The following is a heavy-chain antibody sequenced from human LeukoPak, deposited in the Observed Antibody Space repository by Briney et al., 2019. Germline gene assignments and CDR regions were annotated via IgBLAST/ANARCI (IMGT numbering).Heavy chain of an antibody. CDR3: AKDLVVGATATYFDY. Sequence: GDSLRLSCAASGFTFSNYAMSWVRQAPGKGLEWVSAISGSGGSTYYADSVKGRFTISRDNSKNTLYLQMNSLRAEDTAVYYCAKDLVVGATATYFDYWGQGTLVTVSS. V-gene: IGHV3-23*01. J-gene: IGHJ4*02. CDR1: GFTFSNYA. CDR2: ISGSGGST. D-gene: IGHD1-26*01.